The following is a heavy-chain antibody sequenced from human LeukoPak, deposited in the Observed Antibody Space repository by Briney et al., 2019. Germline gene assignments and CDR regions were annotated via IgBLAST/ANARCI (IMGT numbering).Heavy chain of an antibody. Sequence: ASVKVSCKASGYTFTGYYMHWVRQAPGKGLGWLGWLTPNSGGQTYDKRFKGRVPWPGAPSSSQASMGLGGLRLEARAVNNSGGTNYAQKFQGRVTMTRDTSISTAYMELSRLRSDDTAVYYCARETDSGYDLGLDGMDVWGQGTTVTVS. CDR3: GGTNYAQKFQGRVTMTRDTSISTAYMELSRLRSDDTAVYYCARETDSGYDLGLDGMDV. D-gene: IGHD3-10*01. CDR2: LTPNSGGQ. J-gene: IGHJ6*02. CDR1: GYTFTGYY. V-gene: IGHV1-2*02.